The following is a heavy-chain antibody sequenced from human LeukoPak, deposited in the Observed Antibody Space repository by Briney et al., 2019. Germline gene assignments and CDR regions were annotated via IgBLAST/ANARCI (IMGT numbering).Heavy chain of an antibody. Sequence: PGGSLRLSCAASGFTFSSYSMNWVRQAPGKGLEWVSSISSSSSYIYYADSVKGRFTISRDNAKNSLYLQMNSLRAEDTAVYYCARDGEDDYGDYDVGLVFDYWGQGTLVTVSS. CDR2: ISSSSSYI. CDR1: GFTFSSYS. J-gene: IGHJ4*02. V-gene: IGHV3-21*01. CDR3: ARDGEDDYGDYDVGLVFDY. D-gene: IGHD4-17*01.